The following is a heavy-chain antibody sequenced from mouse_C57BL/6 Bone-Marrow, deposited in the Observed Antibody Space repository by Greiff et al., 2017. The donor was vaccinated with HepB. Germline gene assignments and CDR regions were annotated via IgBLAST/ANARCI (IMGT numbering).Heavy chain of an antibody. D-gene: IGHD1-1*01. J-gene: IGHJ2*01. CDR1: GFNIKDDY. CDR3: TTDLITTVEVG. Sequence: EVQLQQSGAELVRPGASVKLSCTASGFNIKDDYMHWVKQRPEQGLEWIGWIDPENGDTEYASKFQGKATITADTSSNTAYLQLSSLTSEDTAVYYCTTDLITTVEVGWGQGTTLTVSS. CDR2: IDPENGDT. V-gene: IGHV14-4*01.